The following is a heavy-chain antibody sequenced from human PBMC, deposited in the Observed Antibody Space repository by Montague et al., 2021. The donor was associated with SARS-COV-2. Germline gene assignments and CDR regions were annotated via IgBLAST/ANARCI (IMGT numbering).Heavy chain of an antibody. V-gene: IGHV2-70*04. CDR1: GFSRSTSGMR. D-gene: IGHD6-13*01. CDR2: IDWDDDK. J-gene: IGHJ5*02. Sequence: PALAKPTQTLTLTCTFSGFSRSTSGMRVSWIRQPPGKALEWLARIDWDDDKYYSTSLKTRLTISKDTSKNQVVLTMTNMDPVDTATYYCARILVAAAGSPFDPWGQGTLVTVSS. CDR3: ARILVAAAGSPFDP.